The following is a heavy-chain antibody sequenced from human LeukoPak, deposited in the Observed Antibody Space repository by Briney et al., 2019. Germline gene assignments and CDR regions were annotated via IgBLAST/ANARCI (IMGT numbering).Heavy chain of an antibody. CDR2: IIPIFGIA. D-gene: IGHD3-10*01. CDR1: GAPFSTSA. J-gene: IGHJ6*04. Sequence: GAPVKVSCTASGAPFSTSAISWVRQSPGHGLEWMGGIIPIFGIANYAPKFQGRVTITADESTSTAYMELSSLRSEDTAVYYCARDRRITMVRGVMVPYGMDVWGKGTTVTVSS. V-gene: IGHV1-69*13. CDR3: ARDRRITMVRGVMVPYGMDV.